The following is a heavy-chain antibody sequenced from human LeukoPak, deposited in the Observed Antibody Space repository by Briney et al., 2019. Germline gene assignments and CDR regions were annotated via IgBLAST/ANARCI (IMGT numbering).Heavy chain of an antibody. V-gene: IGHV4-4*02. J-gene: IGHJ6*03. CDR2: TYHSGST. D-gene: IGHD5-24*01. Sequence: SGTLSLTCAVSGGSISSSNWWSWVRQPPGKGLEWIGETYHSGSTNYNPSLKSRVTISVDKSKNQFSLKLSSVTAADTAVYYCARDHRRDGYNLHYMDVWGKGTTVTVSS. CDR1: GGSISSSNW. CDR3: ARDHRRDGYNLHYMDV.